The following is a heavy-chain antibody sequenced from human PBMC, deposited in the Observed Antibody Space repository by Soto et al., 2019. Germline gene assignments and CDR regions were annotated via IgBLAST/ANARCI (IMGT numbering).Heavy chain of an antibody. CDR2: IEPSDSDT. Sequence: PGESLKISCQGPGYSFSSYWISWVRQMPGKGLEWMGRIEPSDSDTRYSPSFQGHVTISADKSISTAYLQWLSQKASDTAMYYCSRKGTIFGVVPTTVRYYCGMDVWGQGTTVTVSS. J-gene: IGHJ6*02. D-gene: IGHD3-3*01. CDR1: GYSFSSYW. CDR3: SRKGTIFGVVPTTVRYYCGMDV. V-gene: IGHV5-10-1*01.